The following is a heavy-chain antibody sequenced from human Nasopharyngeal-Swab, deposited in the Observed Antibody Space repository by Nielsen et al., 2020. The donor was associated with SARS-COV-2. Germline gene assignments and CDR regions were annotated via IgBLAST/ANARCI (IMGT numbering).Heavy chain of an antibody. V-gene: IGHV2-70*01. CDR2: IDWDDDK. CDR3: APIRRQQVAKGVWLFQP. Sequence: SGPTLVKPTQTLTLTCTFSGFSLSTSGMCVSWIRQPPGKALEWLALIDWDDDKYYSTSLKTRLTISKDTSKNQVVLTMTNMDPVDTATYYRAPIRRQQVAKGVWLFQPRGPGTPGHVSS. J-gene: IGHJ4*01. CDR1: GFSLSTSGMC. D-gene: IGHD6-13*01.